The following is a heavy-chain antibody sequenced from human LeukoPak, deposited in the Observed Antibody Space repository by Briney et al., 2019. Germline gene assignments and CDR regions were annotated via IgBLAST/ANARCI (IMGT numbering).Heavy chain of an antibody. V-gene: IGHV4-4*07. D-gene: IGHD3-3*01. Sequence: SETLSLTCTVSGGSMSSYFWNWIRQPAGKGLEWIGRIFTSGTTNYNPSLNSRVTMSVDTSKNQFSLKLSSVTAADTAVYYCARSSGVATGFDPWGQGTLVTVSS. J-gene: IGHJ5*02. CDR1: GGSMSSYF. CDR3: ARSSGVATGFDP. CDR2: IFTSGTT.